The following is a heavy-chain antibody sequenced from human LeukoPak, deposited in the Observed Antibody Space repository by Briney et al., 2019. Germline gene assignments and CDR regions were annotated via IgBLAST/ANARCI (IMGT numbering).Heavy chain of an antibody. CDR3: ARTPAREVAVYFDY. J-gene: IGHJ4*02. V-gene: IGHV4-59*12. D-gene: IGHD6-19*01. CDR1: CGSISSYY. CDR2: IDYIGST. Sequence: QPSETLSLTCTVSCGSISSYYCSWIRQPPGKGLEWIGYIDYIGSTNYNPSLKSRVTISVDTSKNQFSLKLTSVTAADRAVYYCARTPAREVAVYFDYWGQGTLVTVSS.